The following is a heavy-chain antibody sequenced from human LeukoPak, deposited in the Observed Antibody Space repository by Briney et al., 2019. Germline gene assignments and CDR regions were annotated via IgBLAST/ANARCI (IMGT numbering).Heavy chain of an antibody. CDR1: GASFPTPSSF. Sequence: SQTLSLTCAISGASFPTPSSFWNWLSKSPSRGLKWLGRTYYRSRWYNDYADSVKSRITISPDTSENHFSLQLNSVTPEDSAVYYCARRRHDNNGIDVWAKGPQSPSP. J-gene: IGHJ6*02. CDR2: TYYRSRWYN. CDR3: ARRRHDNNGIDV. V-gene: IGHV6-1*01. D-gene: IGHD1-1*01.